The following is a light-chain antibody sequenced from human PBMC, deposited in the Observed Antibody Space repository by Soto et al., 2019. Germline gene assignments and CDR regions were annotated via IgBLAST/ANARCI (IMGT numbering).Light chain of an antibody. J-gene: IGKJ1*01. Sequence: EIVLPQSPGTLSLSPGERATLSCRASQSVSNSYIAWYQQRPGQAPRLLIYGASSRATGIPDRFTGSGSGTEFTLSITRLEPEDFAVYYCQQYGRSPWTFGQGTKVEIK. V-gene: IGKV3-20*01. CDR3: QQYGRSPWT. CDR2: GAS. CDR1: QSVSNSY.